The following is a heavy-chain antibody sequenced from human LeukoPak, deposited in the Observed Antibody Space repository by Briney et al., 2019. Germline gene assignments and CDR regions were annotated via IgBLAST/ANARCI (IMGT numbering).Heavy chain of an antibody. V-gene: IGHV3-49*03. CDR1: GFTFGDYA. D-gene: IGHD5-12*01. CDR2: IRSKAYGGTT. Sequence: PVGSLRLSCTASGFTFGDYAMSWFRQAPGKGLEWVCCIRSKAYGGTTEYAASVKGRFTISRDDSKSIAYLQMNSLKTEDTAVYYCTRQYSGYEPTTDYFDYWGQGTLVTVSS. CDR3: TRQYSGYEPTTDYFDY. J-gene: IGHJ4*02.